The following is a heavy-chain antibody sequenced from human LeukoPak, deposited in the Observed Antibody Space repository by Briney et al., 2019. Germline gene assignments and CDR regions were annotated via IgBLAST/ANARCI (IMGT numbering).Heavy chain of an antibody. CDR3: AKDHDYYASGPI. D-gene: IGHD3-10*01. CDR2: ISGSGGST. V-gene: IGHV3-23*01. CDR1: GFIFSNYA. Sequence: GGSLRLSCAISGFIFSNYAMNWVRQAPGKGLEWVSAISGSGGSTYYAVSVKGRFTISRDNSKNTLYLQMNSLRAEDTAVYYCAKDHDYYASGPIWGQGTMVTVSS. J-gene: IGHJ3*02.